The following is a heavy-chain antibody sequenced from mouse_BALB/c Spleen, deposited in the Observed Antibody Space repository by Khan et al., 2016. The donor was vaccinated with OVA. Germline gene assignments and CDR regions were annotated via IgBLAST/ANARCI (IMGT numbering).Heavy chain of an antibody. CDR3: ARRVTSSGYFDY. D-gene: IGHD2-1*01. J-gene: IGHJ2*01. Sequence: EVQLQESGPGLVKPSQSLSLTCTVTGYSITGDYAWNWIRQFPGNKLEWMGYISYSGSTSYNPSLKSRISITRDTSKNQFFLQLNSVTTEDTATYYCARRVTSSGYFDYWGQGTTLPVSS. CDR1: GYSITGDYA. V-gene: IGHV3-2*02. CDR2: ISYSGST.